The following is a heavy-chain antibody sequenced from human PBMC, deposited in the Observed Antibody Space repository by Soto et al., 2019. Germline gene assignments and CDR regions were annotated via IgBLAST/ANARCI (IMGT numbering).Heavy chain of an antibody. D-gene: IGHD2-21*02. J-gene: IGHJ3*02. CDR2: INHSGSA. Sequence: SETLSLTCAVYGGSFSGYSWSWIRQPPGKGLEWIGEINHSGSANYNPSLKSRVTISLDTSKKRFSLNLSSVTAADTAVYYCARGECGGGYCSFFDIWGQGTMVTVSS. CDR1: GGSFSGYS. V-gene: IGHV4-34*01. CDR3: ARGECGGGYCSFFDI.